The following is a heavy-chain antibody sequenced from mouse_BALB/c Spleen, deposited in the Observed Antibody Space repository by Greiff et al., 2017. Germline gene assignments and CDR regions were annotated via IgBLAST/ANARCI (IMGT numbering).Heavy chain of an antibody. J-gene: IGHJ3*01. CDR1: GYTFSSYW. CDR3: ARRVGNY. Sequence: QVQLQQSGAELARPGASVKISCKATGYTFSSYWIEWVKQRPGHGLEWIGEILPGSGSTNYNEKFKGKATFTADTSSNTAYMQLSSLTSEDSAVYYCARRVGNYWGQGTLVTVSA. D-gene: IGHD2-1*01. CDR2: ILPGSGST. V-gene: IGHV1-9*01.